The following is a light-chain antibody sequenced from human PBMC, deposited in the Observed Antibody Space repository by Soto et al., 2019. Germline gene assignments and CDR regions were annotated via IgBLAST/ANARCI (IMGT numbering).Light chain of an antibody. CDR3: SSYTSATTYV. CDR2: DVS. J-gene: IGLJ1*01. Sequence: QSALTQPASVSGSPGQSITISCTGTSSDVGAYNYDSWYQQYPGEAPKVIIYDVSHRPAGVSNRFSGSKSGNTASLTISGLQTQDEVDYYCSSYTSATTYVFGTGTKSPS. CDR1: SSDVGAYNY. V-gene: IGLV2-14*01.